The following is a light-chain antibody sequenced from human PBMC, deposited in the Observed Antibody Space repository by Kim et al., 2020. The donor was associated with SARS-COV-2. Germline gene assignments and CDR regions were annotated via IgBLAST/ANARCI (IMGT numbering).Light chain of an antibody. CDR1: QSVSSN. J-gene: IGKJ2*01. V-gene: IGKV3-15*01. CDR2: GAS. CDR3: QQYNNWPYT. Sequence: SVSPGARATLFCRASQSVSSNLAWYQQKPVQAPRLLIYGASTRATGIPARFSGSGSGTEFTLTISSLQSEDFAVYYCQQYNNWPYTFGQGTKLEI.